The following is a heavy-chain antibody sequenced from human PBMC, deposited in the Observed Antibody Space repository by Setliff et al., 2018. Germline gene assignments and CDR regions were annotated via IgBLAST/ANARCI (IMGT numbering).Heavy chain of an antibody. D-gene: IGHD6-19*01. CDR1: GFTFSNYG. J-gene: IGHJ4*02. CDR2: IRLDGGDK. CDR3: AKDIRFMSRGGDY. V-gene: IGHV3-30*02. Sequence: PGESLKISCAASGFTFSNYGMHWVRQAPGKGLERVAFIRLDGGDKYYADSVKGRFTISRYNSKNTLYLQMNSLRAEDTAVYFCAKDIRFMSRGGDYWGQGTLVTVSS.